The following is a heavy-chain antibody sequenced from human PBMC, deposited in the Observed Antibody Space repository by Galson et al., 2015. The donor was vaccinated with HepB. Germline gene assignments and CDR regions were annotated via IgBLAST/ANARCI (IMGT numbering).Heavy chain of an antibody. CDR2: ISSSSSYI. CDR1: GFTFSSYS. Sequence: LRLSCAASGFTFSSYSMNWVRQAPGKGLEWVSSISSSSSYIYYADSVKGRFTISRDNAKNSLYLQMNSLRAEDTAIYYCARVFFDTSGYYDYWGQGTLVTVSS. D-gene: IGHD3-22*01. J-gene: IGHJ4*02. CDR3: ARVFFDTSGYYDY. V-gene: IGHV3-21*01.